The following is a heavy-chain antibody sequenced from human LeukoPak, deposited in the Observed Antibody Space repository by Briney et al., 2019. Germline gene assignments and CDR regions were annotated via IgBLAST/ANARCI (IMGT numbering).Heavy chain of an antibody. D-gene: IGHD5-18*01. V-gene: IGHV1-2*02. CDR1: GYTFTDYY. Sequence: GASVKVSCKASGYTFTDYYMHWVRQAPGQGLEWMGWINPNSGDTNYAQSFQGRVTMTRDTSISTAYMELSRLRSDDTAVYYCARDRLGNTYGYGDSWGQGTLVTVSP. CDR3: ARDRLGNTYGYGDS. J-gene: IGHJ4*02. CDR2: INPNSGDT.